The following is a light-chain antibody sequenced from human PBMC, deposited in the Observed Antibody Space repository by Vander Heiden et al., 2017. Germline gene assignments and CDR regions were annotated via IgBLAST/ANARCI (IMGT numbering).Light chain of an antibody. CDR1: QSLLHSDGHTY. V-gene: IGKV2D-29*02. Sequence: TVMTQTPPSLAVTPGQPASISCKSSQSLLHSDGHTYLYWYLQKPGHSPQLLIYEVSNRFSGVPDRFSGSGSGTDFTLKISRVQAEDVGIYYCFQNTQFPPTFGGGTKVDI. CDR2: EVS. CDR3: FQNTQFPPT. J-gene: IGKJ4*01.